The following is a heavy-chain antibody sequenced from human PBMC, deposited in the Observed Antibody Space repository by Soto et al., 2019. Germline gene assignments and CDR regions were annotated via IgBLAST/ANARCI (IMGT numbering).Heavy chain of an antibody. CDR3: ARDASEGRVGNCFES. V-gene: IGHV3-21*06. Sequence: GVSLRLSCATSGFTFSRYGMNWLRQAPGKGLEWVASISSSTSYVYYGDSVKGRFSTSRDNAKNILYLEMYALRTEDTAVYYCARDASEGRVGNCFESWRQGTLATVSS. D-gene: IGHD2-2*01. CDR2: ISSSTSYV. J-gene: IGHJ5*01. CDR1: GFTFSRYG.